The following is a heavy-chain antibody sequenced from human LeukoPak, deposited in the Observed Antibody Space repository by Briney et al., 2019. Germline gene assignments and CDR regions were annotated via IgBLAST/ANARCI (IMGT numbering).Heavy chain of an antibody. CDR3: AKGAGDYVDYYYGMDV. V-gene: IGHV3-74*01. J-gene: IGHJ6*04. D-gene: IGHD4-17*01. CDR1: GFTFSSYW. Sequence: GGSLRLSCAASGFTFSSYWMHWVRQAPGKGLVWVSRINSDGSSTSYADSVKGRFTISRDNAKNTLYLQMNSLRAEDTAVYYCAKGAGDYVDYYYGMDVWGKGTTVTVSS. CDR2: INSDGSST.